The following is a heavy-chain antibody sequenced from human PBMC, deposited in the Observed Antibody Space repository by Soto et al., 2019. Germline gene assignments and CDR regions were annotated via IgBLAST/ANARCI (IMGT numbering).Heavy chain of an antibody. J-gene: IGHJ4*02. CDR3: ARDGHKFDFDD. Sequence: QVQLLQSGPEVKKQGASVKVSCKTSGYTFTTFYVHWVRQAPGQGLEWMGRMHPGGGQTIYSQKFQDRVAVSRDTSTNTVYIELSNMRSDDTAIYYCARDGHKFDFDDWGQGTLVTVSS. CDR2: MHPGGGQT. V-gene: IGHV1-46*01. D-gene: IGHD3-10*01. CDR1: GYTFTTFY.